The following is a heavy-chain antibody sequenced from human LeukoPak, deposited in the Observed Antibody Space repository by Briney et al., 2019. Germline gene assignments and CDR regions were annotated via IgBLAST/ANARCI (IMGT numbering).Heavy chain of an antibody. CDR2: IHYDGSDK. V-gene: IGHV3-30*02. CDR1: GFTFSSYG. J-gene: IGHJ4*01. Sequence: QSGGSLRLSCAASGFTFSSYGMHWVRQAPGKGLGWVAFIHYDGSDKYYADSVKGRFIISRDNSKNTLYLKMNSLRTEDTAIYYCAKILTPSAEADTGGWGQGTLVTVSS. D-gene: IGHD6-13*01. CDR3: AKILTPSAEADTGG.